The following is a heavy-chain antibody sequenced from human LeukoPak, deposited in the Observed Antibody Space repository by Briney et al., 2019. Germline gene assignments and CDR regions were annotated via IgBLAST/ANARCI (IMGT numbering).Heavy chain of an antibody. CDR2: IIPIFGTA. Sequence: GASVKVSCKASGGTFSSYAISWGRQAPGQGLEWRGGIIPIFGTANYAQKFQGRVTITADESTSTAYMELSSLRAEDTAVYYCAVLPVHYDFWSGRSVFDYWGQGTLVTVSS. V-gene: IGHV1-69*13. J-gene: IGHJ4*02. CDR1: GGTFSSYA. D-gene: IGHD3-3*01. CDR3: AVLPVHYDFWSGRSVFDY.